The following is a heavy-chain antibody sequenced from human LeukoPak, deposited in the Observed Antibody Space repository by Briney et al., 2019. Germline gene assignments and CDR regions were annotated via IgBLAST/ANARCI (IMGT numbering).Heavy chain of an antibody. D-gene: IGHD2-2*02. J-gene: IGHJ4*02. CDR1: GGSISSGGYS. Sequence: PSQTLSLTCAVSGGSISSGGYSWSWIRQPPGKGLEWIGYIYHSGSTYYNPSLKSRVTISVDRSKNQFSLKLSSVTAADTAVYYCARGGCSSTSCYSRGYYFDYWGQGTLVTVSS. CDR3: ARGGCSSTSCYSRGYYFDY. V-gene: IGHV4-30-2*01. CDR2: IYHSGST.